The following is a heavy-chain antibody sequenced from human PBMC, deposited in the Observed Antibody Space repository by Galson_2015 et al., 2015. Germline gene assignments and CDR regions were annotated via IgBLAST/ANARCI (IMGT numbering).Heavy chain of an antibody. CDR1: EFTFSSYY. CDR3: ARQIFDYDFGSCYYPTNFDY. CDR2: ISSTTTYI. J-gene: IGHJ4*02. D-gene: IGHD3-3*01. V-gene: IGHV3-21*01. Sequence: SLRLSCAASEFTFSSYYMSWVRQAPGKGLEWVSSISSTTTYIYYADSVKGRFTISRDNAKNSLYLQMNSLGAEDTAVYYCARQIFDYDFGSCYYPTNFDYWGQGTLVTVTS.